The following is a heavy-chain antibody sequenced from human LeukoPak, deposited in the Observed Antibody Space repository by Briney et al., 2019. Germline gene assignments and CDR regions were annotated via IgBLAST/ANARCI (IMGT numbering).Heavy chain of an antibody. D-gene: IGHD4-17*01. CDR3: AKDPNGDFVGAFDS. V-gene: IGHV3-23*01. CDR2: ISGSGHLI. Sequence: GGSLRLSCAASGFTFSAYAMVWVRQAPGRGLEWVSGISGSGHLIYYADSVKDRFAISRDNSKNTLYLQMTSLRAEDAAIYYCAKDPNGDFVGAFDSWGQGTKVIVSS. J-gene: IGHJ3*01. CDR1: GFTFSAYA.